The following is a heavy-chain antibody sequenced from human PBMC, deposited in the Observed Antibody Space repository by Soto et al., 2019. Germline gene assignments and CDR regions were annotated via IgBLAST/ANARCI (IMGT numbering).Heavy chain of an antibody. CDR3: AKGGTSSGPYYYGMDV. CDR2: ISGGGGDT. CDR1: GFTFSAYA. J-gene: IGHJ6*02. D-gene: IGHD6-19*01. V-gene: IGHV3-23*01. Sequence: EVQLLESGGGLVQPGGSLRLSCAASGFTFSAYAMSWVRQAPGKGLQWVSAISGGGGDTYYADYVKGRFTISRDNSKNTLYLQMHSLRAEDTAVYYCAKGGTSSGPYYYGMDVWGQGTTVTVSS.